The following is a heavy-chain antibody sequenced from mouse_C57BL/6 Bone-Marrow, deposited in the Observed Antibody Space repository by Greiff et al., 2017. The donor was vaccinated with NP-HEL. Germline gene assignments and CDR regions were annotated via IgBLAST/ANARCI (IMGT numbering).Heavy chain of an antibody. J-gene: IGHJ4*01. CDR1: GYTFTSYW. Sequence: QVQLQQPGAELVMPGASVKLSCKASGYTFTSYWMHWVKQRPGQGLEWIGEIDPSDSYTNYNQKFKGKSTLTVDKSSSTAYMQLSSLTSEDSAVYYCASADYYGSSYGYAMDYWGQGTSVTVSS. CDR3: ASADYYGSSYGYAMDY. V-gene: IGHV1-69*01. D-gene: IGHD1-1*01. CDR2: IDPSDSYT.